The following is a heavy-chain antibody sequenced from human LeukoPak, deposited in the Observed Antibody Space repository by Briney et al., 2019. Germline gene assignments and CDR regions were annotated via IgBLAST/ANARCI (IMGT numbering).Heavy chain of an antibody. CDR3: ARNRGESSWYDFGY. V-gene: IGHV3-13*01. Sequence: GGSLRLSCAASGFTFSSYDMHWVRQATGKGLEWVSGITIAGDTYYPDSVKGRFTISRENAKNSLYLQMNSLRAGDTAVYYCARNRGESSWYDFGYWGQGTLVTVSS. J-gene: IGHJ4*02. CDR2: ITIAGDT. CDR1: GFTFSSYD. D-gene: IGHD6-13*01.